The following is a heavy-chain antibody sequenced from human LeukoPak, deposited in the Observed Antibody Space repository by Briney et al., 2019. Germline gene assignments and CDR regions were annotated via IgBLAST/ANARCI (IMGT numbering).Heavy chain of an antibody. D-gene: IGHD6-13*01. V-gene: IGHV1-18*01. J-gene: IGHJ5*02. CDR1: GYTFTSYG. Sequence: ASVKVSCKASGYTFTSYGISWVRQAPGQGLEWMGWISAYNGNTNYAQKLQGGVTMTTDTSTSTAYMELRSLRSDDTAVYYCARAVAAVPINWFDPWGQGTLVTVSS. CDR2: ISAYNGNT. CDR3: ARAVAAVPINWFDP.